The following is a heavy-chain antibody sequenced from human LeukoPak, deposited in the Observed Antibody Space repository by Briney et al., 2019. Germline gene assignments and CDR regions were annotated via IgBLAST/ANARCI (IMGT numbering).Heavy chain of an antibody. CDR1: GGSMSNYY. Sequence: SETLSLTCTVSGGSMSNYYWNWIRQPPGKGLEWIGYIHSSGSTNYNPSPKSRVTISVDTSKNQFSLKLSSVTAADTAVYYCGRHAFYIAAAITWGQGTLVTVSS. D-gene: IGHD6-13*01. CDR3: GRHAFYIAAAIT. J-gene: IGHJ5*02. CDR2: IHSSGST. V-gene: IGHV4-59*08.